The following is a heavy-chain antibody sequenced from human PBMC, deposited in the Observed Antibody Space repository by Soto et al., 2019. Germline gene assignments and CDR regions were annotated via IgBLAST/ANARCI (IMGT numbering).Heavy chain of an antibody. CDR3: VRVVAIPGYPDH. J-gene: IGHJ4*02. D-gene: IGHD5-12*01. V-gene: IGHV1-69*13. CDR1: GYTFTSYD. Sequence: ASVKVSCKASGYTFTSYDMHWVRQAPGQGLEWMGGIVPIVGTTTYAQKFQGRVTITADEATSTAYMQLSRLRSDDTAVYYCVRVVAIPGYPDHWGQGTLVTVSS. CDR2: IVPIVGTT.